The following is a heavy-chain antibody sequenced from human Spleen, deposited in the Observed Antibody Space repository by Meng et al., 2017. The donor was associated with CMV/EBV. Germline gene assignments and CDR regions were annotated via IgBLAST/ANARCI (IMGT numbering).Heavy chain of an antibody. Sequence: QVHLQQTSPGLGQPSQPPSLTCAISGASVSSNSAAWNWIRQSPSRGLEWLGRTYYRSKWYNDYAVSVKSRITINPDTSKNQFSLQLNSVTPEDTAVYYCARVQRDFWSGYLAIWGQGTLVTVSS. J-gene: IGHJ4*02. V-gene: IGHV6-1*01. CDR2: TYYRSKWYN. CDR3: ARVQRDFWSGYLAI. CDR1: GASVSSNSAA. D-gene: IGHD3-3*01.